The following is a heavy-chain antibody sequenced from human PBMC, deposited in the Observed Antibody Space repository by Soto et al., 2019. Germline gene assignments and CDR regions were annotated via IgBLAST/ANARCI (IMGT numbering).Heavy chain of an antibody. Sequence: SLRLSCAASGFTFSNYVMAWVRQAPGKGLEWVSSISASGGRMNYADSVKGRFTISRDNSNNTLSLLMNSLRAEDTAVYYCAKGVGSSRYFDYWGQGTPVTVSS. V-gene: IGHV3-23*01. CDR3: AKGVGSSRYFDY. J-gene: IGHJ4*02. CDR2: ISASGGRM. D-gene: IGHD6-13*01. CDR1: GFTFSNYV.